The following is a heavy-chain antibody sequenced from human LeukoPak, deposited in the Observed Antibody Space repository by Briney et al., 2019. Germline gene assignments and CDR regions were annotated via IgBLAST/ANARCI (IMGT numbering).Heavy chain of an antibody. J-gene: IGHJ4*02. D-gene: IGHD1-1*01. CDR2: IYYSGTT. CDR3: ARQNDRSHDY. CDR1: GGSISRSSYY. Sequence: PSETLSLTCTVSGGSISRSSYYWGWIRQPPGKGLEWIGSIYYSGTTYSNPPLKSRVTISVDTSKNQFSLKLRSVTAADTAVYYCARQNDRSHDYWGQGTLVTVSS. V-gene: IGHV4-39*01.